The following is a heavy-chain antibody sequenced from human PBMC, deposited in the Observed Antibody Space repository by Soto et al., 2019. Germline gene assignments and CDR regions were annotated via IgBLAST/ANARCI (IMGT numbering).Heavy chain of an antibody. D-gene: IGHD3-16*01. V-gene: IGHV4-59*01. J-gene: IGHJ6*03. CDR3: AREGVSWGYYYYMDV. CDR2: IYYSGST. Sequence: PSETLSLTCTVSGGSISSYYWSWIRQPPGKGLEWIGYIYYSGSTNYNPSLKSRVTISVDTSKNQFSLKLSSVTAADTAVYYCAREGVSWGYYYYMDVWGKGTTVTVSS. CDR1: GGSISSYY.